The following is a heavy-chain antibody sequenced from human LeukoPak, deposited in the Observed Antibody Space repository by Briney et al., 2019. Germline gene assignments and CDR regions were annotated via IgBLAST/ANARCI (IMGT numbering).Heavy chain of an antibody. CDR3: ARDHRPYDILTGYYHAEYFQH. J-gene: IGHJ1*01. Sequence: SETLSLTCTVSGGSISSYYWSWIRQPPGKGLEWIGRIYTSGSTNYNPSLKSRVTMSVDTSKNQFSLKLSSVTAADTAVYYCARDHRPYDILTGYYHAEYFQHWGQGTLVTVSS. CDR1: GGSISSYY. CDR2: IYTSGST. V-gene: IGHV4-4*07. D-gene: IGHD3-9*01.